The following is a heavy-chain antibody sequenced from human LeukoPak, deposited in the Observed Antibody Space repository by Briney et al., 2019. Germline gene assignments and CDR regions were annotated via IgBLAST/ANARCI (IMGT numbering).Heavy chain of an antibody. CDR3: ATDSTTVTPFDY. CDR1: GYTLTELS. Sequence: PRASVKVSCKVSGYTLTELSMHWVRQAPGKGLEWMGGFDPEDGETIYAQKFQGRVTMTEDTSTDTAYMELSSLRSEDTAVYYCATDSTTVTPFDYWGQGTLVTVSS. CDR2: FDPEDGET. D-gene: IGHD4-17*01. V-gene: IGHV1-24*01. J-gene: IGHJ4*02.